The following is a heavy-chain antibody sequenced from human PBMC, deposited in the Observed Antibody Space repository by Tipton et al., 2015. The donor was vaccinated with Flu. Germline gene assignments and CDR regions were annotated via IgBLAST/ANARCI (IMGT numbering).Heavy chain of an antibody. Sequence: TLSLTCTVSGGSISGNYYYWSWIRQHPEKGLEWIGYIYYSGSTWYNPSLKSRVTISVDTSKKQFSLKQNSVTAADTAVYYCARLSFSVGWYFDLWGRGTLVTVSS. CDR1: GGSISGNYYY. CDR2: IYYSGST. V-gene: IGHV4-31*03. CDR3: ARLSFSVGWYFDL. D-gene: IGHD2-2*01. J-gene: IGHJ2*01.